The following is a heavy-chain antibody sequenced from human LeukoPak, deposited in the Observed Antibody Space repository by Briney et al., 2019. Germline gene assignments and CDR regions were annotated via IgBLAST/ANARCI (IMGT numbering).Heavy chain of an antibody. CDR2: IYYSGST. D-gene: IGHD3-22*01. J-gene: IGHJ1*01. CDR3: ARRRYYDSSGYLE. V-gene: IGHV4-39*01. Sequence: SETLSLTCTILGDSVSRSDSDWDWIRQPPGKGLEWIGTIYYSGSTYYSPSLKSRVTLSLDTFKNKFSLTLSSVTAADTALYFCARRRYYDSSGYLEWGQGTLVTVSS. CDR1: GDSVSRSDSD.